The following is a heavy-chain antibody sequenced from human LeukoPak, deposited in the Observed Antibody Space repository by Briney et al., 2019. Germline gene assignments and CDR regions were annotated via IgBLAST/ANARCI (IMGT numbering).Heavy chain of an antibody. CDR2: ISSSSSYI. D-gene: IGHD6-19*01. Sequence: GGSLRLSCAASGFTFSSYSMSWVRQAPGEGLEWVSSISSSSSYIYYADSVKGRFTISRDNAKNSLYLQMNSLRAEDTAVYYCARAASIAVAGTLDYWGQGTLVTVSS. J-gene: IGHJ4*02. CDR1: GFTFSSYS. V-gene: IGHV3-21*01. CDR3: ARAASIAVAGTLDY.